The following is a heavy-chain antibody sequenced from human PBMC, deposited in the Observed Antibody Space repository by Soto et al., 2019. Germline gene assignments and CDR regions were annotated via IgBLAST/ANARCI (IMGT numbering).Heavy chain of an antibody. Sequence: QVQLVQSGAEVKKPGSSVKVSCKASGGTFSSYAISWVRQAPGQGLEWMGGIIPIFGTANYAQKFQGRVTITADESTSTAYMELSSLRSEDTAVYYCAKDSPNRWELLRGVSRDFQHWGQGTLVTVSS. CDR3: AKDSPNRWELLRGVSRDFQH. CDR2: IIPIFGTA. D-gene: IGHD1-26*01. CDR1: GGTFSSYA. V-gene: IGHV1-69*01. J-gene: IGHJ1*01.